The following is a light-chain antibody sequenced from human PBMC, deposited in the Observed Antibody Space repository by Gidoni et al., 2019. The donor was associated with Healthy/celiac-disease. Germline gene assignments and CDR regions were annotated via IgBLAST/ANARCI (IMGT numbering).Light chain of an antibody. J-gene: IGLJ3*02. Sequence: QSALTQPPYASGSPGQSVTISCTGPSSDVGGYNDGSWYQQHPGKAPNLMIYEVSKRPSGVPDRFSGSKSGNTASLTVSGLQAEDEADYYCSSYAGSNNLVFGGGTKLTVL. V-gene: IGLV2-8*01. CDR2: EVS. CDR3: SSYAGSNNLV. CDR1: SSDVGGYND.